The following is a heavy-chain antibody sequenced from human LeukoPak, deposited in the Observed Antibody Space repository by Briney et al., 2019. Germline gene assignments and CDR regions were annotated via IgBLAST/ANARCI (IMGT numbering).Heavy chain of an antibody. CDR3: ARHSGSGSLSRPFGP. D-gene: IGHD3-10*01. CDR2: VYYSVCT. V-gene: IGHV4-39*01. J-gene: IGHJ5*02. CDR1: GDSVTSGYFC. Sequence: PSETLTLTCKVSGDSVTSGYFCCGLLRQTPKKGQARIGTVYYSVCTYYIPSLKTRVTSSMDTSKNQFSVDLGSVVDADRGVYYCARHSGSGSLSRPFGPWGQGTLVSVSS.